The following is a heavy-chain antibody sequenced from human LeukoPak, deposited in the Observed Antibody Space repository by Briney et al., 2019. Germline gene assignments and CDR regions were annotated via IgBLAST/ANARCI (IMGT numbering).Heavy chain of an antibody. J-gene: IGHJ4*02. CDR3: ARARYCSGGSCYAEN. V-gene: IGHV5-51*01. D-gene: IGHD2-15*01. Sequence: THGESLKISCQVSGYIFTNYWIGWVRQMPGKGLEWMGIIYPGDSDTRYSPSFQGQVTISADKSISTAYLQWSSLKASDTAMYYCARARYCSGGSCYAENWGQGTLVTVSS. CDR1: GYIFTNYW. CDR2: IYPGDSDT.